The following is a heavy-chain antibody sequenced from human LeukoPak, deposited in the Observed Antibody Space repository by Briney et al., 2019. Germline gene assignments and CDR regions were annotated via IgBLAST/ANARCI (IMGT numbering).Heavy chain of an antibody. D-gene: IGHD3-9*01. V-gene: IGHV4-59*01. CDR2: IYYSGST. CDR3: ARGGYYDISPSEY. J-gene: IGHJ4*02. CDR1: GGSISSYY. Sequence: SETLSLTCTVSGGSISSYYWSWIRQPPGKGLEWIGYIYYSGSTNYNPSLKSRVTISVGTSKNQFSLKLSSVTAADTAVYYCARGGYYDISPSEYWGQGTLVTVSS.